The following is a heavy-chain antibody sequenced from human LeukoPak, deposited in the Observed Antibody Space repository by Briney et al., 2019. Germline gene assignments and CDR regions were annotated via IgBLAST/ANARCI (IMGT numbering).Heavy chain of an antibody. D-gene: IGHD6-13*01. CDR1: GYTFTSYA. CDR3: ARDLRSSRWYYFDY. CDR2: INTNTGNP. Sequence: GASVKVSCKASGYTFTSYAMNWVRQAPGQGLEWMGWINTNTGNPTYAQGFTGRFVFSLDTSVSTAYLQISSLKAEDTAVYYCARDLRSSRWYYFDYWGQGTLVTVSS. V-gene: IGHV7-4-1*02. J-gene: IGHJ4*02.